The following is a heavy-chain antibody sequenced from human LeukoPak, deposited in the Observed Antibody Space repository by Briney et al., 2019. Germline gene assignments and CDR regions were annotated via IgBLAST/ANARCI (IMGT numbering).Heavy chain of an antibody. Sequence: PSETLSLTCTVSGGSISSYYWSWIRQPPGKGLEWIGYIYYSGSTNYNPSLKSRVTISVDTSKNQFSLKLSSVTAADTAVYYCASRYCSSTSCYSDYWGQGTLVTVSS. CDR1: GGSISSYY. V-gene: IGHV4-59*12. CDR2: IYYSGST. CDR3: ASRYCSSTSCYSDY. J-gene: IGHJ4*02. D-gene: IGHD2-2*02.